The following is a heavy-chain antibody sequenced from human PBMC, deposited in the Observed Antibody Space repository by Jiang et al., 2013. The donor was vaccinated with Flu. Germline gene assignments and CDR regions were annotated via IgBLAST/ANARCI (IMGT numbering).Heavy chain of an antibody. D-gene: IGHD4-17*01. Sequence: TSQTLSLTCAISGDSVSSNSAAWNWIRQSPSRGLEWLGRTYYRSKWYNDYAVSVKSRITINPDTSKNQFSLQLNSVTPEDTAVYYCAREEGHDYGAPQGWYFDLWGLAPWSLSPQ. CDR3: AREEGHDYGAPQGWYFDL. CDR2: TYYRSKWYN. V-gene: IGHV6-1*01. CDR1: GDSVSSNSAA. J-gene: IGHJ2*01.